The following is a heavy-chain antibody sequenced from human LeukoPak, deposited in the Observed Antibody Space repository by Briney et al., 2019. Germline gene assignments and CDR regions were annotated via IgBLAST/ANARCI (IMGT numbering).Heavy chain of an antibody. CDR1: GGTFSSYA. V-gene: IGHV1-69*13. J-gene: IGHJ4*02. CDR2: IIPIFGTA. D-gene: IGHD2-15*01. CDR3: ARGFAYCSGGSCYDEYPFDY. Sequence: SVKVSCKASGGTFSSYAISWVRQAPGQGLEWMGGIIPIFGTANYAQKFQGRVPITAEESTSTAYMELSSLRSEDTAVYYRARGFAYCSGGSCYDEYPFDYWGQGTLVTVSS.